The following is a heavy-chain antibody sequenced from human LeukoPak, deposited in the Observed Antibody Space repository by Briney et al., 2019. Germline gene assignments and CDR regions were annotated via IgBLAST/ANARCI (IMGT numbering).Heavy chain of an antibody. CDR2: ISWNSGST. V-gene: IGHV3-9*01. CDR1: GFSFDDYA. CDR3: AKEPFTPGRYSSTFDY. D-gene: IGHD6-13*01. J-gene: IGHJ4*02. Sequence: GGSLRLSCAASGFSFDDYAMHWVRQAPGKGLEWVSGISWNSGSTGYADSVKGRFTISRDNAKNSLYLQMNSLRAEDTALYYCAKEPFTPGRYSSTFDYWGQGTLVTVSS.